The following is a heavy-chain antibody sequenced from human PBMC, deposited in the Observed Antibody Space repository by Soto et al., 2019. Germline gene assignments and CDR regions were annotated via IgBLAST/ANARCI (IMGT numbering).Heavy chain of an antibody. Sequence: ASVKVSCKASGYTFTSYAMHWVRQAPGQRLEWMGWINAGNGNTKYSQKFQGRVTITRDTSASTAYMELSSLRSEDTAVYYCAREIWSYYDSSGYYYGYWGQGTLVTVSS. CDR3: AREIWSYYDSSGYYYGY. V-gene: IGHV1-3*01. J-gene: IGHJ4*02. D-gene: IGHD3-22*01. CDR1: GYTFTSYA. CDR2: INAGNGNT.